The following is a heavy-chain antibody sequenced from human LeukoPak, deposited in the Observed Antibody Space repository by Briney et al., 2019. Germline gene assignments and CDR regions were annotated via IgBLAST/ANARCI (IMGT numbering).Heavy chain of an antibody. CDR2: INHSGST. CDR3: ARGGVPKLKASYSSSSRRLDY. CDR1: GGSFSGYY. D-gene: IGHD6-6*01. V-gene: IGHV4-34*01. Sequence: SETLSLTCAVYGGSFSGYYWSWTRQPPGKGLEWIGEINHSGSTNYNPSLKSRVTISVDTSKNQLSLKLSSVTAADTAVYYCARGGVPKLKASYSSSSRRLDYWGQGTLVTVSS. J-gene: IGHJ4*02.